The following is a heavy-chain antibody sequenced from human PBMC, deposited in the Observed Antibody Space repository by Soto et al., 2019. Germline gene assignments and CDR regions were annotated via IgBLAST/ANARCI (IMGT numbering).Heavy chain of an antibody. CDR3: ARVAVAARPRWYNWFDP. J-gene: IGHJ5*02. V-gene: IGHV1-8*01. D-gene: IGHD2-15*01. CDR1: GYTFTDYD. CDR2: MNPNSGET. Sequence: QEQLVQSGAEVKKPGASVKVSCKTSGYTFTDYDINCVRQATGQGLEWIGWMNPNSGETGYAQKFQGRVTRTRRASLSTAYLELSSLRAEDTAVYYCARVAVAARPRWYNWFDPWGQGTLVTVSS.